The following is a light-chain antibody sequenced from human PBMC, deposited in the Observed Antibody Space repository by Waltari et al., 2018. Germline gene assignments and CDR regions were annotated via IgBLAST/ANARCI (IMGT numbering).Light chain of an antibody. Sequence: QSALTQPASVSGSPGQSIPIPCTGTTGDVGSYNLVSCYQHHPGKAPKLIIFEVTKRPSGVSDRFSGSKSDITASLTISGLQAEDEADYYCCSFVRGRPHVVFGGGTKLTVL. CDR1: TGDVGSYNL. CDR2: EVT. V-gene: IGLV2-23*02. J-gene: IGLJ2*01. CDR3: CSFVRGRPHVV.